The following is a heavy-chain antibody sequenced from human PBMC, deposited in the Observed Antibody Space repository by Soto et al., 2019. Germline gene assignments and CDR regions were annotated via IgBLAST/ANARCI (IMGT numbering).Heavy chain of an antibody. CDR1: GFTFSTYP. J-gene: IGHJ6*02. Sequence: EAQLSESGGGLVQPGGPLRLSCAASGFTFSTYPMSWVRQAPGKWLEWVSGISGSGISTYYADSVKGRFTISRDNSKNTVFLQMNSLRAEDTAVYYCAKPPVITAPYYYYDMDVCGQGTTVTVSS. D-gene: IGHD4-4*01. V-gene: IGHV3-23*01. CDR3: AKPPVITAPYYYYDMDV. CDR2: ISGSGIST.